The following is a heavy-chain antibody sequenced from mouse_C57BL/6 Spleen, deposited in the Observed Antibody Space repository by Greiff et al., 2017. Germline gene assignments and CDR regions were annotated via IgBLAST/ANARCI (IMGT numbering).Heavy chain of an antibody. CDR2: ISSGGDYI. V-gene: IGHV5-9-1*02. CDR1: GFTFSSYA. CDR3: TRSYYSNYLRYVDV. D-gene: IGHD2-5*01. Sequence: EVMLVESGEGLVKPGGSLKLSCAASGFTFSSYAMSWVRQTPEKRLEWVAYISSGGDYIYYADTVKGRFTISRDNARNTLYLQMSSLKSEDTAMYYCTRSYYSNYLRYVDVWGTGTTVTVSA. J-gene: IGHJ1*03.